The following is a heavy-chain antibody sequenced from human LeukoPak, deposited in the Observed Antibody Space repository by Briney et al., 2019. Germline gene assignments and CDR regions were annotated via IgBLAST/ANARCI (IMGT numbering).Heavy chain of an antibody. J-gene: IGHJ4*02. CDR3: AKDRRGVFDF. Sequence: GGSLRLSCAASGFTFSIYAMTWVRQAPGQGLEWVSAITGSGDYTYYTDSVEGRVTISRDNSKNTVYLQMNSLRVEDTAVYYCAKDRRGVFDFWGQGTLVTVSS. D-gene: IGHD3-10*01. CDR2: ITGSGDYT. V-gene: IGHV3-23*01. CDR1: GFTFSIYA.